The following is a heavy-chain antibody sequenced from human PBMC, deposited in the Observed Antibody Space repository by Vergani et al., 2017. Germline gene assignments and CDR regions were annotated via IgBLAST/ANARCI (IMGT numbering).Heavy chain of an antibody. J-gene: IGHJ6*02. CDR2: INHSGST. D-gene: IGHD2-15*01. CDR3: ARGIRAHRIFGDYGMDV. CDR1: GGSFSGYY. V-gene: IGHV4-34*01. Sequence: QVQLQQWGAGLLKPSETLSLTCAVYGGSFSGYYWSWIHQPPGKGLEWIGEINHSGSTNYNPSLKSRVTISVDTSKNQFSLKLSSVTAADTAVYYCARGIRAHRIFGDYGMDVWGQGP.